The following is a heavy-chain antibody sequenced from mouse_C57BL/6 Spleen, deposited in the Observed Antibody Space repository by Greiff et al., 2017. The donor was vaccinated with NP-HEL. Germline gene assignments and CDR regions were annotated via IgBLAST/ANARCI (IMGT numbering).Heavy chain of an antibody. CDR3: AREDYYGSSSYFDY. CDR1: GYAFSSYW. D-gene: IGHD1-1*01. V-gene: IGHV1-80*01. Sequence: QVQLQQSGAELVKPGASVKISCQASGYAFSSYWMNWVKQRPGKGLEWIGQIYPGDGDTNYNGKFKGKATLTADKSSSKAYMQLSSLTSEDSAVYFCAREDYYGSSSYFDYWGQGTTLTVSS. J-gene: IGHJ2*01. CDR2: IYPGDGDT.